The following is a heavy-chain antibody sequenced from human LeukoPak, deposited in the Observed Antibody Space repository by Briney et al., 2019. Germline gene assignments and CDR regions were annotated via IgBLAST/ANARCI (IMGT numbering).Heavy chain of an antibody. D-gene: IGHD3-10*01. CDR1: GFTFSSSG. V-gene: IGHV3-33*01. Sequence: GGSLRLSCAASGFTFSSSGMHWVRQAPGKGLEWVAVIWYDGSDKYSADSVKGRFTISGDNYKNTLYLQMNSLRAEDTAVYYCASAPYGSGTFLDYWGQGTLVTVSS. J-gene: IGHJ4*02. CDR2: IWYDGSDK. CDR3: ASAPYGSGTFLDY.